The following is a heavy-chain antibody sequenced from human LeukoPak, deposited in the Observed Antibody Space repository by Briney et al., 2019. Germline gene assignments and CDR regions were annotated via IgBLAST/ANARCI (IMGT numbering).Heavy chain of an antibody. D-gene: IGHD6-19*01. CDR2: ISGSGGSK. V-gene: IGHV3-23*01. CDR1: GFTFSNYA. CDR3: AKDGYSSGWYSGAFDI. Sequence: PGGSLRLSCVDSGFTFSNYAMSWVRQAPGKGLEWVSGISGSGGSKSYADSVKGRFTISRDKSKNTVYLQMNSLRVDDTAIYYCAKDGYSSGWYSGAFDIWGQGTMVTVSS. J-gene: IGHJ3*02.